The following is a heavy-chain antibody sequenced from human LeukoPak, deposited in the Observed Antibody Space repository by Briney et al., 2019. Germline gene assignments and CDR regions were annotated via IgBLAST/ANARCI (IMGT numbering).Heavy chain of an antibody. CDR2: IYYSGST. CDR1: GGSISSYY. Sequence: SETLSLTCTVSGGSISSYYWSWLRQPPGKGLEWIGYIYYSGSTNYNPSLKRRVTISVDTSKNQFSLTLSSVTAADTAVYYCARQVGRGYSYGRVFDYWGQGTQVTVSS. V-gene: IGHV4-59*08. CDR3: ARQVGRGYSYGRVFDY. J-gene: IGHJ4*02. D-gene: IGHD5-18*01.